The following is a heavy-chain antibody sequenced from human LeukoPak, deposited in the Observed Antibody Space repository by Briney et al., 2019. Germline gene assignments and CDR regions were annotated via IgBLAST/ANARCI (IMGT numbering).Heavy chain of an antibody. Sequence: SETLSLTCAVYGGSFSGYYWSWICQPPGKGLEWIGEINHSGSTNYNPSLKSRVTISVDTSKNQFSLKLSSVTAADTAVYYCARRKDYIAAARSPTRLHPRRYYFDYWGQGTLVTVSS. CDR3: ARRKDYIAAARSPTRLHPRRYYFDY. V-gene: IGHV4-34*01. CDR2: INHSGST. D-gene: IGHD6-13*01. J-gene: IGHJ4*02. CDR1: GGSFSGYY.